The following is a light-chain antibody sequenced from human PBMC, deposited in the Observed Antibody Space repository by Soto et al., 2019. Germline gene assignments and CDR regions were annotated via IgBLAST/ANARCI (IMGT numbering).Light chain of an antibody. V-gene: IGLV2-8*01. J-gene: IGLJ2*01. CDR3: SSYAGSNNLV. CDR2: EVS. Sequence: QSALTQPPSASGSPGQSVTISCTGTSSVVGGYNSVSWYQQYPGKAPKLIIYEVSKRPSGVPDRFSGSKSGNTASLTVSGLQAEDEADYYCSSYAGSNNLVFGGGTKLTVL. CDR1: SSVVGGYNS.